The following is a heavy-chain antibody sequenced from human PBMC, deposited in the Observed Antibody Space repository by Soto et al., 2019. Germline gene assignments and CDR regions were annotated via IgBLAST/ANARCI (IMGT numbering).Heavy chain of an antibody. Sequence: ASVKVPCKASGYMFTSYDINWVRQAAGQGLEWLGRMNPNNGKTDYAQKFQGRLTMTRDTSISTVYLELSSLTSEDTAVYYCAKDFGGLSHSLDPCGEGTLVTVSS. CDR1: GYMFTSYD. D-gene: IGHD3-16*01. CDR2: MNPNNGKT. CDR3: AKDFGGLSHSLDP. J-gene: IGHJ5*02. V-gene: IGHV1-8*01.